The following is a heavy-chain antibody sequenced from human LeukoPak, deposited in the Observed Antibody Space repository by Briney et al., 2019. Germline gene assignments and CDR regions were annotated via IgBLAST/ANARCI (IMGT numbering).Heavy chain of an antibody. Sequence: SETLSLTCTVSGGSISSSRYYWGWIRQPPGKGLEWIGSIHYSGSTYYNPSLKSRVTISVDTSKNLFSLRLSSVTAADTAVYYCARVGHITASGTYVYWGRRTLVTVSS. CDR2: IHYSGST. CDR3: ARVGHITASGTYVY. D-gene: IGHD6-13*01. CDR1: GGSISSSRYY. J-gene: IGHJ4*02. V-gene: IGHV4-39*01.